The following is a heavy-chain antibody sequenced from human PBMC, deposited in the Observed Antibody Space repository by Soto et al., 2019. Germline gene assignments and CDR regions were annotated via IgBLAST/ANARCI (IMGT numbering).Heavy chain of an antibody. CDR1: GGSISSYY. J-gene: IGHJ4*02. Sequence: SETLSLTCTVSGGSISSYYWSWIWQPAGKGLEWIGRIYTSGSTNYNPSLKSRVTMSVDTSKNQFSLKLSSVTAADTAVYYCARDRLPDYGDYAYFDYWGQGTLVTVSS. CDR2: IYTSGST. D-gene: IGHD4-17*01. CDR3: ARDRLPDYGDYAYFDY. V-gene: IGHV4-4*07.